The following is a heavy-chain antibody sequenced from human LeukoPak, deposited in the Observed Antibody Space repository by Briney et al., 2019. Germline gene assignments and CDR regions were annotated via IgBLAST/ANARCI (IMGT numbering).Heavy chain of an antibody. CDR1: GGSISSSSYY. CDR2: IYYSGST. D-gene: IGHD4-17*01. V-gene: IGHV4-39*07. Sequence: SETLSLTCTVSGGSISSSSYYWGWIRQPPGKGLEWIGSIYYSGSTTYNPSLKSRVTISVDTSKNQFSLKLSSVTAADTAVYYCARALRGAFDYWGQGTLVTVSS. J-gene: IGHJ4*02. CDR3: ARALRGAFDY.